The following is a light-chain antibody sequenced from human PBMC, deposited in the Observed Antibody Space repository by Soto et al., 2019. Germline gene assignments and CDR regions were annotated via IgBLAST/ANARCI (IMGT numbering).Light chain of an antibody. CDR3: SSITTHSPLV. CDR2: EVS. V-gene: IGLV2-14*01. Sequence: SVLTQPASESRSPGQSITISCTGTSSDVGVYNYVSWYQQHPGKAPKLMIYEVSNRPSGVSNRFSGSKSGNTASLTISGIQSYDEADYSSSSITTHSPLVFVPGT. CDR1: SSDVGVYNY. J-gene: IGLJ1*01.